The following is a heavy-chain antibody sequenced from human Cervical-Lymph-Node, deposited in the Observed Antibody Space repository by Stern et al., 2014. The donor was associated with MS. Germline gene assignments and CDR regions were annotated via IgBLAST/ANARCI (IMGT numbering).Heavy chain of an antibody. CDR3: GRVGWDLNWFDP. Sequence: QVQLQQWGAGLLKPSETLSLTCAVYGGSFSGSFWSWIRQPPGKGLEWLWDVNTHVSPNYNPSLKSRVTISLDTSKNQFSLKLAAATAADTAVYYCGRVGWDLNWFDPWGQGTLVTVSS. J-gene: IGHJ5*02. D-gene: IGHD6-19*01. V-gene: IGHV4-34*01. CDR1: GGSFSGSF. CDR2: VNTHVSP.